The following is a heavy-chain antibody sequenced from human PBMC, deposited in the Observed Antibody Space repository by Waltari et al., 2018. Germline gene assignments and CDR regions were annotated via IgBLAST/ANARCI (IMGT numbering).Heavy chain of an antibody. J-gene: IGHJ5*02. CDR2: IYSVGST. D-gene: IGHD3-9*01. CDR3: AKAYYDILTGYYREDP. V-gene: IGHV3-23*03. Sequence: EVQLLESGGGLVQPGGSLRLSCAASGFTFSSYAMSCVRQAPGTGMEWVSVIYSVGSTYYADSVNGRFTISRDNSKNTLYLQMNSLRAEDTAVYYCAKAYYDILTGYYREDPWGQGTLVTVSS. CDR1: GFTFSSYA.